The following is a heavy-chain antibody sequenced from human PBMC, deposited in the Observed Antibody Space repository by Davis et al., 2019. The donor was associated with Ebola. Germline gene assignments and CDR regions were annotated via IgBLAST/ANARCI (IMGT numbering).Heavy chain of an antibody. CDR2: INPNSGAT. Sequence: ASVKVSCKASGYTFIVYYIHWVRQAPGQGLEWMGWINPNSGATNYAQNFQGRVTLTRDTSIATAYMELRRLRSDDTAVYYCARVETGYDFWSGYVNYFDYWGQGTLVTVSS. D-gene: IGHD3-3*01. CDR3: ARVETGYDFWSGYVNYFDY. V-gene: IGHV1-2*02. CDR1: GYTFIVYY. J-gene: IGHJ4*02.